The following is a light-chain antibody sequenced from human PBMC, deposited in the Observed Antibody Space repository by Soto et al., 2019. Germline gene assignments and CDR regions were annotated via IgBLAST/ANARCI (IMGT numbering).Light chain of an antibody. J-gene: IGKJ1*01. CDR1: QSVYTY. V-gene: IGKV3-11*01. Sequence: IVWTQSPATLSLSPGERATLSCRASQSVYTYLAWYQQKPGQAPRLLIYDASKRATGIPARFSGSGSGTDFTLTISCLEPEDFAVYYCQQRTNWPPTWTFGQGTKVEIK. CDR2: DAS. CDR3: QQRTNWPPTWT.